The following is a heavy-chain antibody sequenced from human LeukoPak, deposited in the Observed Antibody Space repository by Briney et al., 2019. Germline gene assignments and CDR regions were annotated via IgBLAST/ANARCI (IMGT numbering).Heavy chain of an antibody. CDR2: IYSGGST. J-gene: IGHJ4*02. Sequence: PGGSLRLSCAASGFTVSSNYMSSVRQAPGKGLEWVSVIYSGGSTYYADSVKGRFTISRDNSKNTLYLQMNSLGAEDTAVYYFAGTYSDAWYGDYWVQGTLVTVSS. CDR1: GFTVSSNY. V-gene: IGHV3-53*01. D-gene: IGHD6-19*01. CDR3: AGTYSDAWYGDY.